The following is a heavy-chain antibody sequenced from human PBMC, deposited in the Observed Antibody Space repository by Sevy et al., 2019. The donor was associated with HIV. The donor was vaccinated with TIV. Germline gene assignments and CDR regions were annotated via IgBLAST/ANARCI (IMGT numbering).Heavy chain of an antibody. CDR2: ILFDGDNK. Sequence: GGSLRLSCAASGFIFSSYYFHWVRQAPGKGLEWVAFILFDGDNKYYADSVKGRFTISRDNSKTTLYLEMNGLTTEDTAVYYCARTVTTHYYYGMDVWGQGTAVTVSS. J-gene: IGHJ6*02. V-gene: IGHV3-30*04. D-gene: IGHD4-17*01. CDR1: GFIFSSYY. CDR3: ARTVTTHYYYGMDV.